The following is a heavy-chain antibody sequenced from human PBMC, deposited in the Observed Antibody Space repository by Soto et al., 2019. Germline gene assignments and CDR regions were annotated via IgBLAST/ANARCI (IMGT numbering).Heavy chain of an antibody. D-gene: IGHD3-9*01. Sequence: EVFLLESGGDVVQPGGSLRLSCAASGFTLGRYTMGWVRQTPGKGLEWVAESYSSGGTEYAESVKGRFTISRDNSKNMLFLQMDRLGVEDTALYYCARDREPDGIWTFDSWGQGTLVTVSS. V-gene: IGHV3-23*01. CDR1: GFTLGRYT. CDR2: SYSSGGT. CDR3: ARDREPDGIWTFDS. J-gene: IGHJ4*02.